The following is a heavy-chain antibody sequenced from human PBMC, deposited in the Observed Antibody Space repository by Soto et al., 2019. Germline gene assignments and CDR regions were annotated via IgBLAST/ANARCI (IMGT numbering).Heavy chain of an antibody. Sequence: QVQLQQWGAGLLKPSETLSLTCAVYGGSFSGYYWSWIRQPPGKGLEWIGEINHSGSTNYNTSLKSRVTISVETSKNQFSLKLSSVTAADTAVYYCARGLFQGSSTSWYYFDYWGQGTLVTVSS. CDR3: ARGLFQGSSTSWYYFDY. CDR1: GGSFSGYY. V-gene: IGHV4-34*01. J-gene: IGHJ4*02. CDR2: INHSGST. D-gene: IGHD2-2*01.